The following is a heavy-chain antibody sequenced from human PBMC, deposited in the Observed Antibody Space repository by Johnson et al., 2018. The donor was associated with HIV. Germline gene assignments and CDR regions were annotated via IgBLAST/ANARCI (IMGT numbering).Heavy chain of an antibody. J-gene: IGHJ3*02. V-gene: IGHV3-66*02. CDR1: GFTVSSNY. CDR3: ARQTLRAFDI. CDR2: IYSGGST. Sequence: VQLVESGGGVVRPGGSLRLSCAASGFTVSSNYMSWVRQAPGKGLEWVSVIYSGGSTYYADSVKGRFTISRDNSKNTLYLQMKSLRAEDTALYYCARQTLRAFDIWGQGTMVTVSS.